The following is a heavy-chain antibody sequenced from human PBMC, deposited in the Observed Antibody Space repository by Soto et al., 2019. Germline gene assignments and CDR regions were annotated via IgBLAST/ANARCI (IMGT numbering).Heavy chain of an antibody. V-gene: IGHV4-31*03. CDR2: ISSSGKT. CDR3: ARHLSGDYPNSNWFDP. J-gene: IGHJ5*02. D-gene: IGHD4-17*01. Sequence: SGTLSVTCSVSGDSIDNTGFFWNWIRQHPEKGLEWIGYISSSGKTYYNPSLKSRVTMSLDTSRNQFSLNLTSVTAADTAVYFCARHLSGDYPNSNWFDPWGQGTLVTVSS. CDR1: GDSIDNTGFF.